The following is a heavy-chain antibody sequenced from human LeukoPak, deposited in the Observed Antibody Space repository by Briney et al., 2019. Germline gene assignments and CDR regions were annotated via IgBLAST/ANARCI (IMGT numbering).Heavy chain of an antibody. J-gene: IGHJ5*02. D-gene: IGHD1-20*01. Sequence: GSSVTVSFKASGGTFSSYAISWVRQAPGQGLEWMGGIIPIFGTANYAQKFQGRVTMTTDTSTSTAYMELRSLRSDDTAVYYCAGGPNNWNDETWGQGTLVTVSS. CDR1: GGTFSSYA. CDR3: AGGPNNWNDET. V-gene: IGHV1-69*05. CDR2: IIPIFGTA.